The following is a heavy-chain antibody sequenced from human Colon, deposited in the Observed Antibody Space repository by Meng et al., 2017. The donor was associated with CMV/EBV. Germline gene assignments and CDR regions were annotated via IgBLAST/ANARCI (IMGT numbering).Heavy chain of an antibody. CDR1: GFTFSNYA. Sequence: GGSLRLSCAASGFTFSNYAKHWVRQAPGKGLEWVAVISYDGSNIYYADSVKGRFTITRDNAETSLYLQMDSLRVEDTALYYCVREGTSSSYDYWGQGTLVTVSS. V-gene: IGHV3-30*03. J-gene: IGHJ4*02. CDR3: VREGTSSSYDY. CDR2: ISYDGSNI. D-gene: IGHD2-2*01.